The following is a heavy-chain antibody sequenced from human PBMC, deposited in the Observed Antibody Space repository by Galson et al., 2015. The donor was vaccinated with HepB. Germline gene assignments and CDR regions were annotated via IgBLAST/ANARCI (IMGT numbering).Heavy chain of an antibody. J-gene: IGHJ3*02. CDR2: IKQDGSEK. V-gene: IGHV3-7*03. CDR3: AREDSGSSVPDAFDI. D-gene: IGHD3-10*01. Sequence: SLRLSCAASGFTFSSYWMSWVRQAPGKGLEWVANIKQDGSEKYYVDSVKGRFTISRDNAKNSLYLQMNSLRAEDTAVYYCAREDSGSSVPDAFDIWGQGTMVTVSS. CDR1: GFTFSSYW.